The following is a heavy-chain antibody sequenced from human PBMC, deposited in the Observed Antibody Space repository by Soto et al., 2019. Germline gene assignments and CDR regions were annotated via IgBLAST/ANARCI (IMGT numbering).Heavy chain of an antibody. CDR1: GFTFSSYA. CDR3: ARFWGYCTNGVCYKPYYYYGMDV. D-gene: IGHD2-8*01. CDR2: ISGSGGST. V-gene: IGHV3-23*01. Sequence: QPGGSLRLSCAASGFTFSSYAMSWVRQAPGKGLEWVSAISGSGGSTYYADSVKGRFTISADKSISTAYLQWSSLKASDTAMYYCARFWGYCTNGVCYKPYYYYGMDVWGQGTTVTVSS. J-gene: IGHJ6*02.